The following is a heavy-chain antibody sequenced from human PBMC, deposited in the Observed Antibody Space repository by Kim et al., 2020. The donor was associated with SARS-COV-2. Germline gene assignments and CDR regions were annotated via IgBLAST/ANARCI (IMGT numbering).Heavy chain of an antibody. CDR3: ARQSIVGATYYYFDY. J-gene: IGHJ4*02. V-gene: IGHV4-59*08. D-gene: IGHD1-26*01. Sequence: PSLKSRVTISVDTSKNQCSRKLSSVTAADTAVYYCARQSIVGATYYYFDYWGQGTLVTVSS.